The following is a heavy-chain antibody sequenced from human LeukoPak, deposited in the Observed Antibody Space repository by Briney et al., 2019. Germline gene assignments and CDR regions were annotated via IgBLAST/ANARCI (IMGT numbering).Heavy chain of an antibody. CDR3: ARDRSYDSSGYYYHLDY. Sequence: PGGSLRLSCAASGFTFSSYSMNWVRQAPGKGLEWVSSISSSSSYIYYADSVKGRFTISRDNAKNSLYLQMNSLRAEDTAVYYCARDRSYDSSGYYYHLDYWGQGTLVTVSS. CDR2: ISSSSSYI. D-gene: IGHD3-22*01. V-gene: IGHV3-21*01. J-gene: IGHJ4*02. CDR1: GFTFSSYS.